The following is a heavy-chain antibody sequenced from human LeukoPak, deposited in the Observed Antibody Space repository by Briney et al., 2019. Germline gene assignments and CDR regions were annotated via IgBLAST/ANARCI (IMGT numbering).Heavy chain of an antibody. Sequence: PGGSLRLSCAASGFTVSGNYMSCVPQAPGKGLEWGSVIYTAGSTYNADSVKGRFTISRDKSKNTLYLQMNTLRAEDTAVYFCAGGNSWPGLSYWGQGTLLTVSS. V-gene: IGHV3-53*01. D-gene: IGHD6-13*01. J-gene: IGHJ4*02. CDR3: AGGNSWPGLSY. CDR1: GFTVSGNY. CDR2: IYTAGST.